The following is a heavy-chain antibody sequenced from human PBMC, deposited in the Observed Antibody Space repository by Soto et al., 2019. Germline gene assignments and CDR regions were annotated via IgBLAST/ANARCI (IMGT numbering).Heavy chain of an antibody. CDR3: ARQGSGSEYPQYFYYGMDV. Sequence: QVQLVQSGAEVEKPGASVKVSCKTSGYTFTAYYIHWVRQAPGQGLAWMGWINPNSGVANYAQNFQGRVTMTRDTFISTVEMELSKMRSEDTTVYYCARQGSGSEYPQYFYYGMDVWGQGTTVAASS. V-gene: IGHV1-2*02. J-gene: IGHJ6*02. CDR1: GYTFTAYY. CDR2: INPNSGVA. D-gene: IGHD5-12*01.